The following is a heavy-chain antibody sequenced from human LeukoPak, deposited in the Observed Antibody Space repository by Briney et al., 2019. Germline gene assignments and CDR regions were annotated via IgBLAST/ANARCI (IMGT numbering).Heavy chain of an antibody. J-gene: IGHJ4*02. CDR3: ARDYCSGGSCCSTY. CDR2: IYYSGST. V-gene: IGHV4-31*03. CDR1: GGSISSGGYY. Sequence: SQTLSLTCTVSGGSISSGGYYWSWIRQHPGKGLEWIGYIYYSGSTYYNPSLKSRVTISVDTSKNQFSLKLSSVTAADTAVYYCARDYCSGGSCCSTYWGQGTLVTVSS. D-gene: IGHD2-15*01.